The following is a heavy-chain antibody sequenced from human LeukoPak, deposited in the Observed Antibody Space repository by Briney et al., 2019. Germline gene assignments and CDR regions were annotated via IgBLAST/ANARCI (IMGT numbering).Heavy chain of an antibody. CDR1: GFTFSSFG. Sequence: GSLSLSCAASGFTFSSFGMHWVRQAPGKGLEWVAVIWDDGSKKHYADSVKGRFTISRDSSNNTLYLQMNSLRAEDTAVYYCARLGFGGSGWFFDYWGQGTLVTVSS. CDR2: IWDDGSKK. J-gene: IGHJ4*02. V-gene: IGHV3-33*01. CDR3: ARLGFGGSGWFFDY. D-gene: IGHD6-19*01.